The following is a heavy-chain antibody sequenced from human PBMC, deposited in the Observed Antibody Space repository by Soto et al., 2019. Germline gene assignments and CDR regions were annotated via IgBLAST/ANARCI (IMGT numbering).Heavy chain of an antibody. V-gene: IGHV3-53*01. CDR1: GFTVSSNY. CDR3: ARENTALWSGYYPNYYYGMDV. J-gene: IGHJ6*02. CDR2: IYSGGST. D-gene: IGHD3-3*01. Sequence: GGSLRLSCAASGFTVSSNYMSWVRQAPGKGLEWVSVIYSGGSTYYADSVKGRLTISRDNSKNTLYLQMNSLRAEDTAVYYCARENTALWSGYYPNYYYGMDVWGQGTTVTVSS.